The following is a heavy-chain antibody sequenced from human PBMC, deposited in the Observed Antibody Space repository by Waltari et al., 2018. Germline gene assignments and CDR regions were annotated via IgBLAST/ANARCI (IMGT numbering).Heavy chain of an antibody. CDR1: GGSFSVYY. D-gene: IGHD5-12*01. V-gene: IGHV4-34*01. J-gene: IGHJ5*02. Sequence: QVQLQQWGAGLLKPSETLSLTCAVYGGSFSVYYWSWIRQPPGKGLEWIGEINHSGSTNYNPSLKSRVTISVDTSKNQFSLKLSSVTAADTAVYYCARDSGYDSYWFDPWGQGTLVTVSS. CDR3: ARDSGYDSYWFDP. CDR2: INHSGST.